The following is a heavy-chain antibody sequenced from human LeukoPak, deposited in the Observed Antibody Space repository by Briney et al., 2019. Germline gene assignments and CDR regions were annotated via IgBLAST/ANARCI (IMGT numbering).Heavy chain of an antibody. D-gene: IGHD6-19*01. V-gene: IGHV4-59*01. Sequence: SETLSLTCTVSDGSISSYYWSWIRQPPGKGLEWIGYVSYSGSTNYDPSLKSRVTISVDTSENQFSLKLSSVTAADTAVYYCARKFGTGWFFDYWGRGTLVTVSS. CDR1: DGSISSYY. J-gene: IGHJ4*02. CDR2: VSYSGST. CDR3: ARKFGTGWFFDY.